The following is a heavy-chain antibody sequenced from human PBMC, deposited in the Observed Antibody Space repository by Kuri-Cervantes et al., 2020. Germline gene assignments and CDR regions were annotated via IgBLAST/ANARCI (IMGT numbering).Heavy chain of an antibody. CDR1: GFTFSSYA. CDR2: ISYDGSNK. Sequence: GESLKISCAASGFTFSSYAMHWVRQAPGKGLEWVAVISYDGSNKYYADSVKGRFTISRDNSKNTLYLQMNSLRAEDTAVYYCAGDIGYQAAPVFQHWGQGTLVTVSS. J-gene: IGHJ1*01. D-gene: IGHD3-22*01. CDR3: AGDIGYQAAPVFQH. V-gene: IGHV3-30*01.